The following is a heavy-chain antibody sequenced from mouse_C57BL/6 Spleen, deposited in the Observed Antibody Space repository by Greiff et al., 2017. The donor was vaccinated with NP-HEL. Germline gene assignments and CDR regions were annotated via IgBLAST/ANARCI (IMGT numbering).Heavy chain of an antibody. CDR2: INPNNGGT. J-gene: IGHJ2*01. CDR1: GYTFTDYY. D-gene: IGHD1-1*01. V-gene: IGHV1-26*01. Sequence: EVQLQQSGPELVKPGASVKISCKASGYTFTDYYMNWVKQSHGKSLEWIGDINPNNGGTSYNQKFKGKATLTVDKSSSTAYMELRSLTSEDSAVYYCARHGSSPGGYWGQGTTLTVSS. CDR3: ARHGSSPGGY.